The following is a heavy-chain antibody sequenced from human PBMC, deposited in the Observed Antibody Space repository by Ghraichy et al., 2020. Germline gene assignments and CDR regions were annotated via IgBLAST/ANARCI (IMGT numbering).Heavy chain of an antibody. CDR2: IKQDGSEK. D-gene: IGHD3-22*01. Sequence: GGSLRLSCAASGFTFSRYWMSWVRQAPGKGLEWVGNIKQDGSEKYYVDSVKGRFTFSRDNAKNSLYLQMNSLRAEDTAVYYCARETAFGYYYDSSGYYDYWGQGTLVTVSS. CDR1: GFTFSRYW. CDR3: ARETAFGYYYDSSGYYDY. V-gene: IGHV3-7*01. J-gene: IGHJ4*02.